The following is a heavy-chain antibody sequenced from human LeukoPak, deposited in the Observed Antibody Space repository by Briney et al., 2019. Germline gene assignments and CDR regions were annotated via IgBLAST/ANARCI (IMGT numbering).Heavy chain of an antibody. CDR2: ISDSGDST. J-gene: IGHJ4*02. D-gene: IGHD6-19*01. CDR1: GFSFTTYA. Sequence: PGGSLRLSCTASGFSFTTYAMSWVRQASGKGLEWVSAISDSGDSTSYADSVKGRFTISRDNSNNTLYLQMNSLRAEDTAIYYCAKAGSSGWSYFEYWGQGTLVTVSS. V-gene: IGHV3-23*01. CDR3: AKAGSSGWSYFEY.